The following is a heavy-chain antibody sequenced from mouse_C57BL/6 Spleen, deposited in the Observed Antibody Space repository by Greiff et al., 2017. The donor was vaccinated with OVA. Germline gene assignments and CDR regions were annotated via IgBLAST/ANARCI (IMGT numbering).Heavy chain of an antibody. J-gene: IGHJ1*03. CDR2: IWSGGST. D-gene: IGHD1-1*01. CDR3: ARNPTTVDWYFDV. CDR1: GFSLTSYG. V-gene: IGHV2-2*01. Sequence: VQLVESGPGLVQPSQSLSITCTVSGFSLTSYGVHWVRQSPGKGLEWLGVIWSGGSTDYNAAFISRLSISKDNSKSQVFFKMNSLQADDTAIYYCARNPTTVDWYFDVWGTGTTVTVSS.